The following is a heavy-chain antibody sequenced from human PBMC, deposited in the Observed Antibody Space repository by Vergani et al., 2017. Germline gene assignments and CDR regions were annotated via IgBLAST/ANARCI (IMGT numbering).Heavy chain of an antibody. CDR1: GFTFSSYG. Sequence: VQLVESGGGVVQPGRSLRLSCAASGFTFSSYGMHWVRQAPGKGLEWVAVIWYDGSNKYYADSVKGRFTISRDNSKNTLYLQMNSLRAEDTAVYYCASSNIVVVPAAEDYWGQGTLVTVSS. V-gene: IGHV3-33*01. CDR3: ASSNIVVVPAAEDY. CDR2: IWYDGSNK. J-gene: IGHJ4*02. D-gene: IGHD2-2*01.